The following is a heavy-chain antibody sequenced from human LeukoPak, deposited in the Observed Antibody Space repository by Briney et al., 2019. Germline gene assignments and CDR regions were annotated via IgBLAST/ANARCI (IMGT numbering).Heavy chain of an antibody. CDR3: ARVVAAAGTRDYYGMDV. CDR2: INPSGGST. V-gene: IGHV1-46*01. CDR1: GYTFTAYY. J-gene: IGHJ6*02. Sequence: ASVKVSCKASGYTFTAYYMHWVRQAPGQGLEWMGIINPSGGSTSYAQKFQGRVTMTRDTSTSTVYMELSSLRSEDTAVYYCARVVAAAGTRDYYGMDVWGQGTTVTVSS. D-gene: IGHD6-13*01.